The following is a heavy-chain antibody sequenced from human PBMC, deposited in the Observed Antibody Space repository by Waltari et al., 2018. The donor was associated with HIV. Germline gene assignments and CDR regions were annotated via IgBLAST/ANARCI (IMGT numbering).Heavy chain of an antibody. V-gene: IGHV4-30-4*08. CDR2: IYYGGST. J-gene: IGHJ4*02. CDR1: GGSLNSHDYS. D-gene: IGHD1-1*01. Sequence: QVQLQESGPGLVKPSQTLSLTCIVSGGSLNSHDYSWNWIRQPPGKGLEWIGSIYYGGSTYYNPSLKSRITVSVDRSKNQFALKLTSVTAADTAVYYCARIGTLQYYFDYWGQGTLVTVSS. CDR3: ARIGTLQYYFDY.